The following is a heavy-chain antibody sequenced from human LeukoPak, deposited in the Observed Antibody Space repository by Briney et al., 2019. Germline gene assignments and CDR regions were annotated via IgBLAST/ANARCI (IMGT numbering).Heavy chain of an antibody. V-gene: IGHV1-3*01. Sequence: GGSLRLSCAASGFTFSSYAMHWVRQAPGQRLEWMGWINAGNGNTKYSQKFQGRVTITRDTSASTAYMELSSLRSEDTAVYYCARGYCSSTSCYEDAFDIWGQGTMVTVSS. CDR1: GFTFSSYA. CDR3: ARGYCSSTSCYEDAFDI. D-gene: IGHD2-2*01. J-gene: IGHJ3*02. CDR2: INAGNGNT.